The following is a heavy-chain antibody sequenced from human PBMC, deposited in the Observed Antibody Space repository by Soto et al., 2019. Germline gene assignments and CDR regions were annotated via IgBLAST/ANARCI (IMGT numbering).Heavy chain of an antibody. Sequence: PGASLKISCKGSGYSFTSYWIGWVRQMPGKGLEWMGIIYPGDSDTRYSPSFQGQVTISADKSISTAYLQWSSLKASDTAMYYCARSNSSWELAALDIDDWGQGTLVTVSS. D-gene: IGHD6-13*01. J-gene: IGHJ4*02. V-gene: IGHV5-51*01. CDR3: ARSNSSWELAALDIDD. CDR2: IYPGDSDT. CDR1: GYSFTSYW.